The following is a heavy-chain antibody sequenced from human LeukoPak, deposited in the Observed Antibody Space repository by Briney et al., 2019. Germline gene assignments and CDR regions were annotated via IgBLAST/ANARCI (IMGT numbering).Heavy chain of an antibody. CDR1: GGFISNYH. J-gene: IGHJ4*02. D-gene: IGHD6-19*01. CDR3: ARRDISSGWSFDY. Sequence: SETLSLTCTVSGGFISNYHWSWIRQPAGKGLERIGQIHTSGSTNYNPPLKSRVTMSIDTTEDQVSLTIRSVTAADTAVYYCARRDISSGWSFDYWGQGTLVTVSS. V-gene: IGHV4-4*07. CDR2: IHTSGST.